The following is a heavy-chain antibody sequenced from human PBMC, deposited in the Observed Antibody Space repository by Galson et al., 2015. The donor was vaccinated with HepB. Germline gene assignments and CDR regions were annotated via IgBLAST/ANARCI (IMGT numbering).Heavy chain of an antibody. CDR1: GFTFGSYG. J-gene: IGHJ6*02. CDR3: AREKNYGMDV. CDR2: MWFDGSNK. V-gene: IGHV3-33*07. Sequence: SLRLSCAASGFTFGSYGLFWVRQAPGRGRECVAYMWFDGSNKYYADSVKGRFTISRENSKNTLYLQMSSLRVEDTAMYYCAREKNYGMDVWGQGTTVTVAS.